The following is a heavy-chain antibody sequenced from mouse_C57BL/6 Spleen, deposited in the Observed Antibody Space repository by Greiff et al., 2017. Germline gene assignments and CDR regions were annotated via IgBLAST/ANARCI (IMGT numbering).Heavy chain of an antibody. J-gene: IGHJ2*01. CDR2: IYPGDGDT. D-gene: IGHD2-4*01. V-gene: IGHV1-82*01. Sequence: VKVVDSGPELVKPGASVKISCKASGYAFSSYWMNWVKQRPGKGLEWIGRIYPGDGDTNYNGKFKGKATLTADKSSSTADMQLCSLTSEDSAVYFCARDRDYDGFDYWGQGTTLTVSS. CDR3: ARDRDYDGFDY. CDR1: GYAFSSYW.